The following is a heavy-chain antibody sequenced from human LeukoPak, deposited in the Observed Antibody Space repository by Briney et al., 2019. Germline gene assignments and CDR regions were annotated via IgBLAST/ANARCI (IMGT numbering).Heavy chain of an antibody. Sequence: PSETLSLTCSVSGGSLTSSLSYWGWIRQPPGKGLEGIGSIYYSGSTYYSPSLKSRDTISVDTSKNQFSLKLSSVTAADTAVYYCARSIATYGPTHNWFGPWGQGILVTVSS. J-gene: IGHJ5*02. CDR3: ARSIATYGPTHNWFGP. CDR2: IYYSGST. D-gene: IGHD6-6*01. CDR1: GGSLTSSLSY. V-gene: IGHV4-39*01.